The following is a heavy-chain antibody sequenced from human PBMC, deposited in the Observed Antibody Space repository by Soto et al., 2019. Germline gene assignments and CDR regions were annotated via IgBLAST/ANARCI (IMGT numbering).Heavy chain of an antibody. V-gene: IGHV3-30*18. CDR3: AKDPAIERSGMDV. CDR1: GFTFSSYG. CDR2: ISYDGSNK. J-gene: IGHJ6*02. D-gene: IGHD3-22*01. Sequence: QVQLVESGGGVVQPGRSLRLSCAASGFTFSSYGMHWVRQAPGKGLEWVAVISYDGSNKYYADSVKGRFTISRDNSKNTLYLQMNSLRAEGTAVYYCAKDPAIERSGMDVWGQGTTVTVSS.